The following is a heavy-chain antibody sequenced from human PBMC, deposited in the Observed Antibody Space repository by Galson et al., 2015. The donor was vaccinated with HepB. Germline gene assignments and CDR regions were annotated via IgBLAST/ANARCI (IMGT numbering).Heavy chain of an antibody. Sequence: SLRLSCAASGFTFSSYGMHWVRQAPGKGLEWVAFIRYDGSNKYYADSVKGRFTISRDNSKNTLYLQMNSLRAEDTAVYYCAKDAGDGYCSGGSCLKYFDYWGQGTLVTVSS. CDR2: IRYDGSNK. D-gene: IGHD2-15*01. CDR3: AKDAGDGYCSGGSCLKYFDY. J-gene: IGHJ4*02. CDR1: GFTFSSYG. V-gene: IGHV3-30*02.